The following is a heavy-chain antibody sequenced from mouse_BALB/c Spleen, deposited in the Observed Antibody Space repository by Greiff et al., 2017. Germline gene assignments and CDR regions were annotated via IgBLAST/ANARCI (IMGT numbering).Heavy chain of an antibody. D-gene: IGHD1-1*01. Sequence: EVQGVESGGGLVKPGGSLKLSCAASGFTFSSYAMSWVRQTPEKRLEWVASISSGGSTYYPDSVKGRFTISRDNARNILYLQMCSLRSEDTAMYYCARGPYYYGSSYFDYWGQGTTLTVSS. CDR1: GFTFSSYA. CDR3: ARGPYYYGSSYFDY. J-gene: IGHJ2*01. CDR2: ISSGGST. V-gene: IGHV5-6-5*01.